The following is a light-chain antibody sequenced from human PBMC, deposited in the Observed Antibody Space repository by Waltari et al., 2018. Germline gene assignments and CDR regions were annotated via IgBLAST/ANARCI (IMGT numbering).Light chain of an antibody. J-gene: IGLJ7*01. Sequence: QSVLTQPPSVSAAPGQRVTISCSGGSSNIGNNYVSWYRKFPGTAPKLLIYENSERPAGIPDRFSGSKSGTSATLDISGLQAGDEADYYCGTWDSSLSGAVFGGGTHLTVL. V-gene: IGLV1-51*02. CDR3: GTWDSSLSGAV. CDR2: ENS. CDR1: SSNIGNNY.